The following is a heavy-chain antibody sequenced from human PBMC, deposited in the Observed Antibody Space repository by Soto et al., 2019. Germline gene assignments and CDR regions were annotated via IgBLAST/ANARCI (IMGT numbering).Heavy chain of an antibody. V-gene: IGHV4-30-2*01. CDR2: IYHSGST. CDR1: GGSISSGGYS. CDR3: ARVETGYSDWGGGWFDP. Sequence: SETLSLTCAVSGGSISSGGYSWSWIRQPPGKGLEWIGYIYHSGSTYYNPSLKSRVTISVDRSKNQFSLKLSSVTAADTAVYYCARVETGYSDWGGGWFDPWGQGTLVTVSS. J-gene: IGHJ5*02. D-gene: IGHD3-9*01.